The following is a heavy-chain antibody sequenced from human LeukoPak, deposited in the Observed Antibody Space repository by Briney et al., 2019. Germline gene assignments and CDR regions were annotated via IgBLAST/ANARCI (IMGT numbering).Heavy chain of an antibody. CDR2: IKQDGSEK. Sequence: GGSLRLSCAASGFTFSSYWMSWVRQAPGKGLEWVANIKQDGSEKYYVDSVKGRFTISRDNAKNSLYLQMNSLRAEDTAVYYCARGPSAYYYGSGSYIFDYWGQGTLVTVSS. CDR1: GFTFSSYW. J-gene: IGHJ4*02. V-gene: IGHV3-7*01. CDR3: ARGPSAYYYGSGSYIFDY. D-gene: IGHD3-10*01.